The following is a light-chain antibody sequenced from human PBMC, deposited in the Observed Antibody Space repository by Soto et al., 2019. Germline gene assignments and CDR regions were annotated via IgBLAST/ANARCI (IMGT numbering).Light chain of an antibody. V-gene: IGKV3-20*01. CDR1: QNVSRNF. CDR3: QQYGGSPFT. Sequence: EIVLTQSPGALSLSPGERATLSCRASQNVSRNFLAWYQHKPGQAPRLLIYGASSRARGIPDRFSGSGSGTDFHLPLRRLVPEDFGVYYCQQYGGSPFTFGPGTKVDIK. J-gene: IGKJ3*01. CDR2: GAS.